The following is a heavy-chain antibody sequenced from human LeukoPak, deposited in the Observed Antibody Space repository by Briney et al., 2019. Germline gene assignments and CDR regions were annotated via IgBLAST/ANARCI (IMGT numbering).Heavy chain of an antibody. CDR1: GFIFSSYD. Sequence: GRSLRLSCAASGFIFSSYDMYWVRQAPGKGLEWVSYISSSSSYTNYADSVKGRFTISRDNAKNSLYLQMNSLRAEDTAVYYCARDLCLKAIAVAGPNGGGFDYWGQGTLVTVSS. D-gene: IGHD6-19*01. V-gene: IGHV3-21*05. CDR2: ISSSSSYT. J-gene: IGHJ4*02. CDR3: ARDLCLKAIAVAGPNGGGFDY.